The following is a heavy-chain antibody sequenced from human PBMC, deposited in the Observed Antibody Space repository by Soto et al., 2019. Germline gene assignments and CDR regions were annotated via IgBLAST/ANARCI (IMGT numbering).Heavy chain of an antibody. J-gene: IGHJ6*02. D-gene: IGHD2-2*02. CDR2: IYYSGTT. CDR1: GGSVSSGSYY. CDR3: ARARCSSTSCYTGYYYGMDV. V-gene: IGHV4-61*01. Sequence: SETLSLTCTVSGGSVSSGSYYWSWIRQPPXKGLEWIGYIYYSGTTNYNPSLKSRVTISMNTSKNQFSLNLSSVTAADTAVYYCARARCSSTSCYTGYYYGMDVWGQGTTVTVSS.